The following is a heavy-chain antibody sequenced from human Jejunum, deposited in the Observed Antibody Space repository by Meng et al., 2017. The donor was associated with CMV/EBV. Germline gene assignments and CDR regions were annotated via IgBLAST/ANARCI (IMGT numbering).Heavy chain of an antibody. D-gene: IGHD3-22*01. V-gene: IGHV3-21*01. CDR1: FTFTSYS. J-gene: IGHJ4*02. Sequence: FTFTSYSMNWVRQTPRKGLEWVSSISSSSSYIYYTDSVKGRFTISRDNAKNSLYLQMNSLIAEDTAVYYCARDLRTYYYDTSGYYYWGQGTLVTVSS. CDR2: ISSSSSYI. CDR3: ARDLRTYYYDTSGYYY.